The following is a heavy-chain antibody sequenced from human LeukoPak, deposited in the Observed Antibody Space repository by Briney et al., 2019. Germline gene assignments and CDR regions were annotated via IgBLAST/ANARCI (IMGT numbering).Heavy chain of an antibody. D-gene: IGHD2-2*01. CDR2: IKQGGSEK. J-gene: IGHJ5*02. Sequence: GGSLRLSCAASGFTFSSYWMSWVRQAPGKGLEWVANIKQGGSEKYYVDSVKGRFTISRDNAKNSLYLQMNSLRAEDTAVYYCARDGVPNSVVVPAAMGVGFDPWGQGTLVTVSS. V-gene: IGHV3-7*01. CDR3: ARDGVPNSVVVPAAMGVGFDP. CDR1: GFTFSSYW.